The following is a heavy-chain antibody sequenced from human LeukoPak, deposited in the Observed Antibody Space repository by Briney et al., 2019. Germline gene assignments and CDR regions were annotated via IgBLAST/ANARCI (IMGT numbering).Heavy chain of an antibody. CDR1: GFTFTSYA. V-gene: IGHV3-23*01. J-gene: IGHJ4*02. CDR2: VSGSGDNT. CDR3: ARALGSFDY. D-gene: IGHD1-26*01. Sequence: GGSLRLSCAASGFTFTSYAMSWVRQAPGKGLEWVSAVSGSGDNTYYADSVKGRFTISRDNSKNTLYLQMNSLRAEDTAVYYCARALGSFDYWGQGTLVTVSS.